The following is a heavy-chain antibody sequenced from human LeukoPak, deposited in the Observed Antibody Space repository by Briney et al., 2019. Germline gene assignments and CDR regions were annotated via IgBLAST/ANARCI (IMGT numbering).Heavy chain of an antibody. CDR1: GYTFTSYY. CDR3: ARDSARDVDTAMVIDY. J-gene: IGHJ4*02. Sequence: ASVKVSCKASGYTFTSYYMHWVPQAPGQGLEWMGIINPSGGSTSYAQKFQGRVTMTRDTSTSTVYMELSSLRSEDTAVYYCARDSARDVDTAMVIDYWGQGTLVTVSS. D-gene: IGHD5-18*01. V-gene: IGHV1-46*01. CDR2: INPSGGST.